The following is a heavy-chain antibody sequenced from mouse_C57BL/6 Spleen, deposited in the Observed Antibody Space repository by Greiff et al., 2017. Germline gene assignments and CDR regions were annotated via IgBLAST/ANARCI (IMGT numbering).Heavy chain of an antibody. CDR3: ARTDYDYDGYFDV. CDR1: GYAFSSSW. V-gene: IGHV1-82*01. J-gene: IGHJ1*03. Sequence: QVQLQQSGPELVKPGASVKISCKASGYAFSSSWMNWVKQRPGKGLEWIGRIYPGDGDTNYNGKFKGKATLTADKSSSTAYMQLSSLTSEDSAVYFCARTDYDYDGYFDVWGTGTTVTVSS. D-gene: IGHD2-4*01. CDR2: IYPGDGDT.